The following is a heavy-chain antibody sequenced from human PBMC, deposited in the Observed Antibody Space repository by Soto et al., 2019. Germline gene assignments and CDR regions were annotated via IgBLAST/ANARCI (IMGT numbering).Heavy chain of an antibody. CDR1: GFTFSNAW. CDR2: IISKGSGGTA. D-gene: IGHD1-26*01. Sequence: EVQLVESGGGLVKPGGSLRLSCAASGFTFSNAWMSWVRQAPGKGLEWVGRIISKGSGGTADYAAPVKGRFAISRDDSKNTLYLQMNSLMTDDTAVYYCVVTYGGTPARPYLDFWGQGTLVTVSS. CDR3: VVTYGGTPARPYLDF. J-gene: IGHJ4*02. V-gene: IGHV3-15*01.